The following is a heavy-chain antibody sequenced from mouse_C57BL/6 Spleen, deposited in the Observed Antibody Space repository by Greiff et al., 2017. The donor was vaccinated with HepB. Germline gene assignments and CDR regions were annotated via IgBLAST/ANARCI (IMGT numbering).Heavy chain of an antibody. CDR1: GFTFSSYA. J-gene: IGHJ2*01. D-gene: IGHD4-1*01. Sequence: DVQLQESGEGLVKPGGSLKLSCAASGFTFSSYAMSWVRQTPEKRLEWVAYISSGGDYIYYADTVKGRFTISRDNARNTLYLQMSSLKSEDTAMYYCTRDSGFSYFDYWGQGTTLTVSS. CDR2: ISSGGDYI. CDR3: TRDSGFSYFDY. V-gene: IGHV5-9-1*02.